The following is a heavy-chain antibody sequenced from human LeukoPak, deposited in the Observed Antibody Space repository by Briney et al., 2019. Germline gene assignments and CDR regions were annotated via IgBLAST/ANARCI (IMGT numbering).Heavy chain of an antibody. D-gene: IGHD5-18*01. CDR3: AKEDTAMGRDY. CDR2: ISGSGGST. V-gene: IGHV3-23*01. Sequence: GGSLRLSCAASVFTFSSYSMSWVRQAPWKGLEWVSAISGSGGSTCYADSVKGRFTISRDNSKNTLYLQMNSLRAEDTAVYYCAKEDTAMGRDYWGQGTLVTVSS. J-gene: IGHJ4*02. CDR1: VFTFSSYS.